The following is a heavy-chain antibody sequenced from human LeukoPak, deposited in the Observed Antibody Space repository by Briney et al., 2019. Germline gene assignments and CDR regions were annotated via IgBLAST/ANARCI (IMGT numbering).Heavy chain of an antibody. V-gene: IGHV3-23*01. D-gene: IGHD3-22*01. CDR2: ISSSGGST. J-gene: IGHJ4*02. CDR3: ARDVADSSGYYPDY. CDR1: GFVFRSYA. Sequence: GGSLRLSCAASGFVFRSYAMSWVRQAPGKGLEWVSGISSSGGSTYHADSVRGRFTISRDNSKNTQYLQMNSLRAEDTAVYYCARDVADSSGYYPDYWGQGTLVTVSS.